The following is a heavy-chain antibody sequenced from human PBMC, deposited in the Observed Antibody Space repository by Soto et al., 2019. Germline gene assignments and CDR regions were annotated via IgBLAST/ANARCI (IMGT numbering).Heavy chain of an antibody. CDR2: IYYSGST. V-gene: IGHV4-61*01. CDR3: ARVGYSYGYKGDFDY. D-gene: IGHD5-18*01. Sequence: PSETLSLTCTVSGGSVSSGSYYWSWIRQPPGKGLGWIGYIYYSGSTYYNPSLKSRVTISVDTSKNQFSLKLSSVTAADTAVYYCARVGYSYGYKGDFDYWGQGTLVTVS. J-gene: IGHJ4*02. CDR1: GGSVSSGSYY.